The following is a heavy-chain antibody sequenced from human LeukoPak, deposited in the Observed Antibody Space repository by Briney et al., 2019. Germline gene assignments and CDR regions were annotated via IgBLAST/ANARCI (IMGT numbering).Heavy chain of an antibody. CDR2: IGSSGSPI. V-gene: IGHV3-48*03. Sequence: PGGSLRLSCAASGFTFRNYDMNWVRQAPGKGLEWVSFIGSSGSPIYYADSVKGQFTISRDNAKNSLYLQMSSLRVEDTAVYYCARGPAGDPFDHWGQGTLVTVSS. D-gene: IGHD3-16*01. J-gene: IGHJ4*02. CDR1: GFTFRNYD. CDR3: ARGPAGDPFDH.